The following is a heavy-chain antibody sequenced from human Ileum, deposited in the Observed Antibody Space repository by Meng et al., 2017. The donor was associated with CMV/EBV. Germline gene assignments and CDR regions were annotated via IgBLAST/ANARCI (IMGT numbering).Heavy chain of an antibody. V-gene: IGHV4-30-4*08. J-gene: IGHJ4*02. CDR3: ARGVNYYPISGYKYYDQ. CDR2: IYYSGST. Sequence: QERLYGSRPGLAKPSPTLTLTRTVSGGSHSACTYYWSWNRQSPGKGLEWIGYIYYSGSTYYNPSLKSRLIISVDTSKNQFSLKLSSVTAADTAVYFCARGVNYYPISGYKYYDQWGQGTLVTVSS. D-gene: IGHD3-22*01. CDR1: GGSHSACTYY.